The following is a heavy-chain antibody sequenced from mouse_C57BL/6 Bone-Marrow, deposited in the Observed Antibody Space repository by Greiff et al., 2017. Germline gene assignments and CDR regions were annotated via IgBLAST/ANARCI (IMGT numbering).Heavy chain of an antibody. CDR2: IFPGSGST. CDR3: ARTLYYGSRYWYFDV. CDR1: GYTFTDYY. J-gene: IGHJ1*03. V-gene: IGHV1-75*01. Sequence: QVQLKQSGPELVKPGASVKISCKASGYTFTDYYINWVKQRPGQGLEWIGWIFPGSGSTYYNEKFKGKATLTVDKSSSTAYMLLSSLTSEDSAVYFCARTLYYGSRYWYFDVWGTGTTVTVSS. D-gene: IGHD1-1*01.